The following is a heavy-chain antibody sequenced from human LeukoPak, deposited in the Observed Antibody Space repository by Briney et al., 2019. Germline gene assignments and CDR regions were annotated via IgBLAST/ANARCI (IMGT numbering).Heavy chain of an antibody. J-gene: IGHJ3*02. Sequence: KSSETLSLTCAVSGGSISSYYWSWIRQPPGKGLEWIGYIYYSGSTNYNPSLKSRVTISVDTSKNQFSLKLSSVTAADTAVYHCAREARRGETLLVWAFDIWGQGTMVTVSS. CDR1: GGSISSYY. CDR2: IYYSGST. CDR3: AREARRGETLLVWAFDI. V-gene: IGHV4-59*01. D-gene: IGHD2-8*01.